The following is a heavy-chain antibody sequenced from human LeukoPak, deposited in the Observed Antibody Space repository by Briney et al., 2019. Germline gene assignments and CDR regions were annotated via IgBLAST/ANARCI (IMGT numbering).Heavy chain of an antibody. D-gene: IGHD1-1*01. J-gene: IGHJ5*02. CDR1: GYTFTSYD. CDR3: ARDHTGTSMRFDP. Sequence: ASVKVSCKASGYTFTSYDINWVRQATGQGLEWMGWMNPNSGNTGYAQKFQGRVTMTRNTSISTAYMELSRLRSDDTAVYYCARDHTGTSMRFDPWGQGTLVTVSS. CDR2: MNPNSGNT. V-gene: IGHV1-8*01.